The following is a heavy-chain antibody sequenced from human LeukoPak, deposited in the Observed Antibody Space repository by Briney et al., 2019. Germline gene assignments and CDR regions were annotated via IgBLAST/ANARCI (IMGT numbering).Heavy chain of an antibody. V-gene: IGHV4-34*01. Sequence: SETLSLTCAVYGGSFSGYYWSWIRQPPGKGLEWIGEINHSGSTNHNPSLKSRVTISVDTSKNQFSLKLSSVTAADTAVYYCARGRWKMDIVVVPAARFDYWGQGTLVTVSS. D-gene: IGHD2-2*03. CDR1: GGSFSGYY. J-gene: IGHJ4*02. CDR2: INHSGST. CDR3: ARGRWKMDIVVVPAARFDY.